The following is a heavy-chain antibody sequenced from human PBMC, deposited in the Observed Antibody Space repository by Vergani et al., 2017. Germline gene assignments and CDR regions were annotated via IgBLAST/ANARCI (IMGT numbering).Heavy chain of an antibody. V-gene: IGHV3-23*01. D-gene: IGHD3-22*01. CDR1: GFTFSSYA. CDR2: ISGSGGST. CDR3: ASHSADYYDSSGFLDY. J-gene: IGHJ4*02. Sequence: EVQLLESGGGLVQPGGSLRLSCAASGFTFSSYAMSWVRQAPGKGLEWVSAISGSGGSTYYADSVKGRFTISRDNSKNTLYLQMNSLRAEDTAVYYCASHSADYYDSSGFLDYWGQGTLVTVSS.